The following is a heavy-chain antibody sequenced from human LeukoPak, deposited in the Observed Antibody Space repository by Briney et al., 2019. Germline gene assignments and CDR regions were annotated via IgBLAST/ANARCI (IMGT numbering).Heavy chain of an antibody. D-gene: IGHD2-21*02. V-gene: IGHV3-21*01. CDR2: ISGSGYDI. CDR3: ARSRSSPSGDCPDI. J-gene: IGHJ3*02. Sequence: PGGSLRLSCAASGFTFSNYNMNWVRQTPGKGLEWVSSISGSGYDIYYADSVRGRFTISRDNAKNSLFLQMNSLRAGDTAVYYCARSRSSPSGDCPDIWGQGTMVTVSS. CDR1: GFTFSNYN.